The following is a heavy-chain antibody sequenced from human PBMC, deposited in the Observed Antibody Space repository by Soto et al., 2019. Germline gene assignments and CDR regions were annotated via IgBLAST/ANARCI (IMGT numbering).Heavy chain of an antibody. CDR2: IYYSWST. J-gene: IGHJ4*02. Sequence: SSETLSLTCTVSGGSVSSANYYWSWIRQPPGKGLDLIGYIYYSWSTNYNPSLKSRVTISVDTSNNQFSLKLSFVTAADTVVYYCAGSSTYITMVRGVMAYWGQGTLVTVSS. CDR3: AGSSTYITMVRGVMAY. V-gene: IGHV4-61*01. CDR1: GGSVSSANYY. D-gene: IGHD3-10*01.